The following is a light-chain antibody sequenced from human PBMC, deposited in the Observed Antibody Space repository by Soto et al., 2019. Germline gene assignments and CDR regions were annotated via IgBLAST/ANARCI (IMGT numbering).Light chain of an antibody. Sequence: QSVLTQPASVSGSPGQSITISCTGTSSDVGGYNYVSWYQQHPGKAPKLMICDVSDRPSGISNRLSGSKSGNTASLTISGLQAEDEADYYCSSYTTSSTYVFGTGTKLTVL. V-gene: IGLV2-14*01. CDR2: DVS. CDR1: SSDVGGYNY. CDR3: SSYTTSSTYV. J-gene: IGLJ1*01.